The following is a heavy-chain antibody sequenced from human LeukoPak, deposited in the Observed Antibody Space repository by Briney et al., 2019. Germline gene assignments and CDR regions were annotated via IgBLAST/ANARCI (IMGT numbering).Heavy chain of an antibody. Sequence: GGSLRLSCAASGFTFRAYIMHWVRQAPGKGLEWVANIKQDGSEKYYVDSVKGRFTISRDNAKNSLYLQMNSLTVEDTAIYYCARGRSSRLVTPHFDYWGQGTLVTVSS. V-gene: IGHV3-7*01. CDR3: ARGRSSRLVTPHFDY. J-gene: IGHJ4*02. D-gene: IGHD5-18*01. CDR1: GFTFRAYI. CDR2: IKQDGSEK.